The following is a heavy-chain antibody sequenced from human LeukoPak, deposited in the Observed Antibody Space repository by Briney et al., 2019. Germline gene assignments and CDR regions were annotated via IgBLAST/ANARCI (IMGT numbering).Heavy chain of an antibody. V-gene: IGHV3-23*01. CDR1: GFTFSSYG. CDR2: ISGSGGST. Sequence: PGGSLRLSCAASGFTFSSYGMSWVRQAPGKGLEWVSAISGSGGSTYYADSVKGRFTISRDNSKNTLYLQMNSLRAEDTAVYYCAIPIAVAGTLDYWGQGTLVTVSS. D-gene: IGHD6-19*01. CDR3: AIPIAVAGTLDY. J-gene: IGHJ4*02.